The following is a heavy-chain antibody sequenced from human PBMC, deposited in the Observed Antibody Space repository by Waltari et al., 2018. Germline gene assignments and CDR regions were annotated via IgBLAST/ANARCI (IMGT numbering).Heavy chain of an antibody. V-gene: IGHV4-38-2*02. CDR1: GYSISSGYY. Sequence: QVQLQESGPGLVKPSETLSLTCAVSGYSISSGYYWGWIRQPPGKGLEWIGSIYHSGSTYYNPSLKSRVTISVDTSKNQFSLKLSSVTAADTAVYYCAREADSSSWYNYWGQGTLVTVSS. D-gene: IGHD6-13*01. CDR3: AREADSSSWYNY. J-gene: IGHJ4*02. CDR2: IYHSGST.